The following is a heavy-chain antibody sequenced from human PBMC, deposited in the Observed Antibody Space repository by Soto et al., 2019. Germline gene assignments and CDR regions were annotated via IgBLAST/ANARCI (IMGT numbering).Heavy chain of an antibody. CDR1: GFTFSDYG. CDR2: ISYDGSDK. CDR3: ATMQRLFDY. J-gene: IGHJ4*02. Sequence: GGSLRLSCAASGFTFSDYGMHWVRQAPGTGLEWVAVISYDGSDKYYADSVKGRFTISRDNSKNRLYLQMNSLRAEDTAVYYCATMQRLFDYWGQGTLVTVSS. V-gene: IGHV3-30*03.